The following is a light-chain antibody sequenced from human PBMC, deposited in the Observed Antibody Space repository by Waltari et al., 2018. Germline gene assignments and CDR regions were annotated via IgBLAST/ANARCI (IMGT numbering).Light chain of an antibody. CDR2: GAS. Sequence: EIVLTQSPGTLSLSLGERATLPCRARQSVSRALTWYQQKPGQAPRLLIYGASTRAPGIPDRFSGSGSGTDFSLTISRLEPDDFAVYYCQHYLRLPVTFGQGTTVEV. V-gene: IGKV3-20*01. J-gene: IGKJ1*01. CDR1: QSVSRA. CDR3: QHYLRLPVT.